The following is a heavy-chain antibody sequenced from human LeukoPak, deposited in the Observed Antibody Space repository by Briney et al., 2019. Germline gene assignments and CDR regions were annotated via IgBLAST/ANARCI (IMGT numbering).Heavy chain of an antibody. CDR1: GGSISSYY. V-gene: IGHV4-59*08. J-gene: IGHJ4*02. CDR3: ARRVSGVGFDY. Sequence: SETLSLTCTVSGGSISSYYWSWIRQPPGKGLEWIGYIYYSGSTNYNPSLKSRVTISVDTSKNQFSLKLSSVTAADTAVYYCARRVSGVGFDYWGQGTLVTVSS. CDR2: IYYSGST. D-gene: IGHD1-26*01.